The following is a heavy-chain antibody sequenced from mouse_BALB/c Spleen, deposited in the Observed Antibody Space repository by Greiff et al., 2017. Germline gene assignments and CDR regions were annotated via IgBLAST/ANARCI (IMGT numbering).Heavy chain of an antibody. D-gene: IGHD1-1*01. CDR2: ISSGSSTI. J-gene: IGHJ4*01. CDR1: GFTFSSFG. V-gene: IGHV5-17*02. Sequence: EVQLVESGGGLVQPGGSRKLSCAASGFTFSSFGMHWVRQAPEKGLEWVAYISSGSSTIYYADTVKGRFTISRDNPKNTLFLQMTSLRSEDTAMYYCARGGGSAAMDYWGQGTSVTVSS. CDR3: ARGGGSAAMDY.